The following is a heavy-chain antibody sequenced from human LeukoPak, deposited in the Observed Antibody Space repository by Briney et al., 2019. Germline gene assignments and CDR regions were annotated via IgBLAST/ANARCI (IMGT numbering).Heavy chain of an antibody. Sequence: PGGSLRLSCAASGFTLSTYAMSWVRQAPGKGLEWVSAITGSGGSTYYADSVKGRFTISRDNSKNTLYLQMNSLRAEDTAVYYCAKDPYGGFDYWGQGTLVTVSS. CDR3: AKDPYGGFDY. CDR1: GFTLSTYA. D-gene: IGHD2-21*01. V-gene: IGHV3-23*01. CDR2: ITGSGGST. J-gene: IGHJ4*02.